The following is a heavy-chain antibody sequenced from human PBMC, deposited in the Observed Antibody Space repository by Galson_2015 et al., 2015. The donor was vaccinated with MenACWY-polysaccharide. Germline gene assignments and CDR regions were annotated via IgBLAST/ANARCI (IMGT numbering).Heavy chain of an antibody. J-gene: IGHJ4*02. Sequence: SLRLSCAASGFTFSDFWMNWVRQAPGKGLEWVANIKQDGSERYSLDSLKGRFTISRDNAKNLLYLQMDGLRAEDTAVYYCARDSAPSSSWSYYFDNWGQGILVTVSS. CDR2: IKQDGSER. D-gene: IGHD6-13*01. CDR3: ARDSAPSSSWSYYFDN. V-gene: IGHV3-7*01. CDR1: GFTFSDFW.